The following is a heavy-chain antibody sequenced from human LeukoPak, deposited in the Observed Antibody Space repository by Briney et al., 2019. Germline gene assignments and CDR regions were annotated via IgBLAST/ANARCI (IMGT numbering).Heavy chain of an antibody. J-gene: IGHJ4*02. Sequence: PGGSLRLSCVACGFTFSTYWMTGVRQAPGKGLEWVAYMKEYGSEIYYLDSVKGRFTIYRDNAKKSLYLQMSSLIAEDTAVYYCARGVCYFDSWGQGTLVTVSS. CDR1: GFTFSTYW. CDR2: MKEYGSEI. CDR3: ARGVCYFDS. D-gene: IGHD5/OR15-5a*01. V-gene: IGHV3-7*04.